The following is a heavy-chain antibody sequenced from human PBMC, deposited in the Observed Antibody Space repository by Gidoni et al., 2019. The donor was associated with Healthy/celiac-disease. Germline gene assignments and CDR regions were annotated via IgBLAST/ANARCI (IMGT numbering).Heavy chain of an antibody. J-gene: IGHJ4*02. V-gene: IGHV4-39*01. CDR1: GGSISSSSYY. CDR2: IYYSGST. D-gene: IGHD2-15*01. CDR3: ALDGFELGYCSGGSCYSY. Sequence: QLQLQESGPGLVKPSETLSLTCTVSGGSISSSSYYWGWIRQPPGKGLEWIGSIYYSGSTYYNPSLKSRVTISVDTSKNQFSLKLSSVTAADTAVYYCALDGFELGYCSGGSCYSYWGQGTLVTVSS.